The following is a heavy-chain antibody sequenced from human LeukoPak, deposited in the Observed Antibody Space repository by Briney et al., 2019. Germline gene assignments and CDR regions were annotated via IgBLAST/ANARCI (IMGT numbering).Heavy chain of an antibody. CDR1: GFTFNNVW. Sequence: PGGSLRLSCAASGFTFNNVWMNWGRQAPGKGLEWVGRIKSKTNGGTTEYAAPVKGRFTILRDDSKNTLYLQMNSLKTEDTAVYYCTTRTDSKNDYWGQGTLVTVSS. D-gene: IGHD2-2*01. CDR2: IKSKTNGGTT. J-gene: IGHJ4*02. V-gene: IGHV3-15*07. CDR3: TTRTDSKNDY.